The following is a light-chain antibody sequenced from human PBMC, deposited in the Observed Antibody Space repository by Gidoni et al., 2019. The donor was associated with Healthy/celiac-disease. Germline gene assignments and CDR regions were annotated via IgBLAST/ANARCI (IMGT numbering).Light chain of an antibody. CDR3: QQYGSSPLT. J-gene: IGKJ3*01. CDR1: QSVSSSY. CDR2: GAS. V-gene: IGKV3-20*01. Sequence: IVLTPSPGTLSLSPGERATLSCRASQSVSSSYLDWYQQKPGQAPRLLIYGASSRATGIPDRFSGSGSGTDFTLTISRLEPEDFAVYYCQQYGSSPLTFGPXTKVDIK.